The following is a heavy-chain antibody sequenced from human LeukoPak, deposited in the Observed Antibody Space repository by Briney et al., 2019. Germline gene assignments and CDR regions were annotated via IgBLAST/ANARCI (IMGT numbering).Heavy chain of an antibody. CDR2: VTGTGGNT. J-gene: IGHJ4*02. D-gene: IGHD3-10*01. CDR3: AKVHGSGSYRFDF. Sequence: PGGSLRLSCEGSGFTFDSYAMSWVRQSPGKGLEWVSAVTGTGGNTYHADSVKDRFTISRDNSKNTVYLQMNSLRAEDTAIYYCAKVHGSGSYRFDFWGQGTLSPSPQ. V-gene: IGHV3-23*01. CDR1: GFTFDSYA.